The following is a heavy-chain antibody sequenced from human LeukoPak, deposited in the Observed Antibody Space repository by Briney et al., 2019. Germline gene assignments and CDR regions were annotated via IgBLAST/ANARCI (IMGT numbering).Heavy chain of an antibody. CDR3: ASESNYYGSGSYYNGVWFDP. V-gene: IGHV1-2*06. Sequence: ASVKVSCKASGYTFTDYYMHWVRQAPGQGLEWMGRINPKSDGTNYAQKFQGRVTMTRDTSISTAYMELSRLRSDDTAVYYCASESNYYGSGSYYNGVWFDPWGQGTLATVSS. J-gene: IGHJ5*02. CDR2: INPKSDGT. D-gene: IGHD3-10*01. CDR1: GYTFTDYY.